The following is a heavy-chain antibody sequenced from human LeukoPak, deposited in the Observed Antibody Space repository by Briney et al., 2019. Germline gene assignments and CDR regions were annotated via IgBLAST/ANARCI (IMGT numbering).Heavy chain of an antibody. Sequence: SETLSLTCTVSGGSIRSNYWSWIRQPPGKGLEWIGYIYYSGSTNYNPSLKSRVTISVDTSKNQLSLKLSSVTAADTAAYYCATGAYCGGDCFDAFDIWGQGTMVTISS. CDR3: ATGAYCGGDCFDAFDI. V-gene: IGHV4-59*01. J-gene: IGHJ3*02. CDR1: GGSIRSNY. D-gene: IGHD2-21*01. CDR2: IYYSGST.